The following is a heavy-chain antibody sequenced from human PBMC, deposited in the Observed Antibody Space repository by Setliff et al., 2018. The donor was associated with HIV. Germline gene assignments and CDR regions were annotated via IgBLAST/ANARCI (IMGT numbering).Heavy chain of an antibody. V-gene: IGHV7-4-1*02. CDR1: ADTFTNCL. CDR2: INTDSGTP. Sequence: ASVKVSCKASADTFTNCLINWVRQAPGQGLEWMGWINTDSGTPLYAQGFTGRFVFSLDTSVSTAYLQISSLEAEDTALYYCARDRYGASFDSWGQGTLVTVSS. CDR3: ARDRYGASFDS. D-gene: IGHD3-16*02. J-gene: IGHJ4*02.